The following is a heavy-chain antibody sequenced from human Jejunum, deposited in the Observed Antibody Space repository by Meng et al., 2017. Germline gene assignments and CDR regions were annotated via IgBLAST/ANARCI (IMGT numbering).Heavy chain of an antibody. CDR1: GFTFSSSW. CDR3: ARQFCSSDTCYYDA. V-gene: IGHV3-74*01. J-gene: IGHJ4*02. Sequence: GESLKISCAASGFTFSSSWMHWVRQAPGEGLVWVSSINTDGSSTDYADSVKGRFTISRDNAKNTLYLQMNSLRAEDTAVYYCARQFCSSDTCYYDAWGQGTLVTVSS. CDR2: INTDGSST. D-gene: IGHD2-2*01.